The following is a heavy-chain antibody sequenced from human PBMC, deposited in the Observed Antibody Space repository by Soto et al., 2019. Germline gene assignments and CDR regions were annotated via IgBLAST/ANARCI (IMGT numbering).Heavy chain of an antibody. CDR3: ARQRIAAAQYYFDY. D-gene: IGHD6-13*01. J-gene: IGHJ4*02. Sequence: SETLSLTCTVSGGSVSSGSYYWTWIRQSPGKGLEWMGYIISSGSTDYNPPLKSRVTISVDSSKNEFSLKLRSVTAADTAVYYCARQRIAAAQYYFDYWGQGMLVTVSS. V-gene: IGHV4-61*01. CDR1: GGSVSSGSYY. CDR2: IISSGST.